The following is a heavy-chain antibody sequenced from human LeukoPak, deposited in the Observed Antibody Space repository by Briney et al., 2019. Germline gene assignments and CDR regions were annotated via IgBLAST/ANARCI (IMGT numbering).Heavy chain of an antibody. V-gene: IGHV1-2*02. CDR2: INPNSGGT. CDR3: ARVDTRYCSSTSCYRFDY. CDR1: GYTFTGYY. J-gene: IGHJ4*02. D-gene: IGHD2-2*01. Sequence: ASVKVSCKASGYTFTGYYMHWVRQAPGQGLEWMGWINPNSGGTNYTQKFQGRVTMTRDTSISTAYMELSRLRYDDTAVYYCARVDTRYCSSTSCYRFDYWGQGTLVTVSS.